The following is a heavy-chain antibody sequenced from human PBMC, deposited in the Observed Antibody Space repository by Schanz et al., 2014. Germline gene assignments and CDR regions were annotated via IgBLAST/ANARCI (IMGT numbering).Heavy chain of an antibody. CDR1: GGSISSGGYY. CDR2: IYDGGST. J-gene: IGHJ4*02. D-gene: IGHD4-17*01. Sequence: QVQLQESGPGLVKPSQTLSLTCTVSGGSISSGGYYWSWIRQHPGKGLEWIGYIYDGGSTYYNPSLKSRVTISVDTSKNQFSLNLISVTAADTAVYYCARRIWDGDYYYFDYWGQGTLXTVSS. V-gene: IGHV4-31*03. CDR3: ARRIWDGDYYYFDY.